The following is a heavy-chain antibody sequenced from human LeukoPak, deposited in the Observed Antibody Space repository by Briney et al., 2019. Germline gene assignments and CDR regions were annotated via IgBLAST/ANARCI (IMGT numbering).Heavy chain of an antibody. D-gene: IGHD2-21*01. CDR3: ARVVSANYYHYIDV. V-gene: IGHV4-39*07. CDR1: GGSISSSSYY. J-gene: IGHJ6*03. Sequence: SETLSLTCTVSGGSISSSSYYWGWIRQPPGKGLEWIGNVYYRGITYYNPSLKSRVTISIDTSKSQISLNLNSVTAADTAVYYCARVVSANYYHYIDVWGKGTTITVSS. CDR2: VYYRGIT.